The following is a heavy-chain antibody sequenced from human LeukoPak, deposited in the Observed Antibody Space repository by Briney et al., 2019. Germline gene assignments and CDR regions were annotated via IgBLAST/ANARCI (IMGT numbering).Heavy chain of an antibody. Sequence: PGGSLRLSCAASGFTVSSNYMSWDRQAPGKGLEWVSVIYSDESTYYADSVKGRFTISRDNSKNTLYLQMNSLRPEDTAVYYCERGLRNSYGPLVMDGMDVWGQGTTVTVSS. J-gene: IGHJ6*02. CDR3: ERGLRNSYGPLVMDGMDV. CDR2: IYSDEST. CDR1: GFTVSSNY. D-gene: IGHD3-22*01. V-gene: IGHV3-66*01.